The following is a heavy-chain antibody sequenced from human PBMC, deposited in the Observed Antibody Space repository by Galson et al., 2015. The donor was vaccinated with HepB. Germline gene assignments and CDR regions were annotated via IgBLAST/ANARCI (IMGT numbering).Heavy chain of an antibody. J-gene: IGHJ5*02. CDR1: GYTFANYW. CDR2: IYPGDFDT. CDR3: ARRERSCFDGNCDCYWCDA. V-gene: IGHV5-51*01. D-gene: IGHD2-21*01. Sequence: QSGAEVKKPGESLKISCKASGYTFANYWIGWVRQMPGKGLEWMGIIYPGDFDTRYSPSFQGRVSMSADKSITTVYLQWSSLKASDTAIYYCARRERSCFDGNCDCYWCDAWGQGTLVTVPS.